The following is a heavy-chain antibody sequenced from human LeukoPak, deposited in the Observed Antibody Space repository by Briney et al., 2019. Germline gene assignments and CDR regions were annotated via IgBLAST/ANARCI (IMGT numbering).Heavy chain of an antibody. J-gene: IGHJ4*02. Sequence: ASVKVSCKASGYTFTSYDIDWVRQATGQGLEWMGWMNPNSGNTGYAQKFQGRVIITRNTSISTAYMELSSLRSEDTAVYYCARSSGYYFPFDYWGQGTLVTVSS. D-gene: IGHD3-22*01. CDR1: GYTFTSYD. V-gene: IGHV1-8*03. CDR3: ARSSGYYFPFDY. CDR2: MNPNSGNT.